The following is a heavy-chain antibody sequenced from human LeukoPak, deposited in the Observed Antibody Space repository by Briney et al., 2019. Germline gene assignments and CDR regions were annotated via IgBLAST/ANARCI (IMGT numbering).Heavy chain of an antibody. CDR3: ARERGNVGLYYYYAMDV. D-gene: IGHD1-26*01. CDR2: ISYDGSNK. Sequence: GGSLRLSCAASGFTFSSYAMHWVRQAPGKGLEWVAVISYDGSNKYYADSVKGRFTISRDNSKNTLYLQMNSLRAEDTAVYYCARERGNVGLYYYYAMDVWGQGTTVTVSS. J-gene: IGHJ6*02. CDR1: GFTFSSYA. V-gene: IGHV3-30*04.